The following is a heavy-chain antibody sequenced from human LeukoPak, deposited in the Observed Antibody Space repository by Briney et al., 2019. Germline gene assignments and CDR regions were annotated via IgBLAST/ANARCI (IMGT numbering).Heavy chain of an antibody. D-gene: IGHD1-14*01. V-gene: IGHV3-74*01. J-gene: IGHJ4*02. CDR1: GFSFSTYW. CDR3: ARDGVSTVDFDY. CDR2: IDFDGGDT. Sequence: GGSLRLSCAASGFSFSTYWMHWVRQAPGKGLVWVSRIDFDGGDTVYADSVKGRFTISRDNAKNTLYLQLNSLRAEDTAVYYCARDGVSTVDFDYWGQGTLVTVSS.